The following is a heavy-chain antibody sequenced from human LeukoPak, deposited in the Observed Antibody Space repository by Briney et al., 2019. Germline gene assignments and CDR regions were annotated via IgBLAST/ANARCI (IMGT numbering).Heavy chain of an antibody. CDR3: ARDFRDSPYDFWSGPYYFDY. D-gene: IGHD3-3*01. CDR2: ISSSSSYI. V-gene: IGHV3-21*01. Sequence: GGSLRLSRAASGFTFSSYSMNWVRQAPGKGLEWVSSISSSSSYIYYADSVKGRFTISRDNAKNSLYLQMNSLRAEDTAVYYCARDFRDSPYDFWSGPYYFDYWGQGTLVTLSS. CDR1: GFTFSSYS. J-gene: IGHJ4*02.